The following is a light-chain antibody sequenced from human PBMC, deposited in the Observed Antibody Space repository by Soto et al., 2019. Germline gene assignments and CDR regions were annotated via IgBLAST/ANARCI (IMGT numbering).Light chain of an antibody. CDR2: GNS. CDR1: SSNIGAGYD. V-gene: IGLV1-40*01. J-gene: IGLJ1*01. Sequence: QSVLTQPPSVSAAPGQRVTIPCTGSSSNIGAGYDVHWYQQLPGTAPKLLIYGNSNRPSGVPDRFSGSKSGTSASLAITGLQAEDEADYYCQSYDSSLSGFYVFGTGTKVTVL. CDR3: QSYDSSLSGFYV.